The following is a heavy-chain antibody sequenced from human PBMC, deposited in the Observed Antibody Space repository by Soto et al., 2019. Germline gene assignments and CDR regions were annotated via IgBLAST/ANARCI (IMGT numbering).Heavy chain of an antibody. CDR3: ARGRYCSGGSCLSLDY. D-gene: IGHD2-15*01. CDR2: IWYDGSNK. J-gene: IGHJ4*02. V-gene: IGHV3-33*01. Sequence: QVQLVESGGGVVQPGRSLRLSCAASGFTFSSYGMHWVRQAPGKGLEWVAVIWYDGSNKYYADSVKGRFTISRDNSKNTLYLQMNRLRADDTSVYYCARGRYCSGGSCLSLDYLGQGTLVTVSS. CDR1: GFTFSSYG.